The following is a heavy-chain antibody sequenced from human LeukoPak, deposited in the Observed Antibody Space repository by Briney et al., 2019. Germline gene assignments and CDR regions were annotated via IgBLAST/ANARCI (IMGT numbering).Heavy chain of an antibody. J-gene: IGHJ6*02. CDR1: GGSISSYY. CDR3: ARDGCSSTSCYSDYCYGMDV. CDR2: ISYSGST. V-gene: IGHV4-59*01. D-gene: IGHD2-2*01. Sequence: SETLSLTCTVSGGSISSYYWSWIRQPPGKGLEWIACISYSGSTKYNPSLKSRVAISLDTSKRQFSLRLTSVTAADTAVYYCARDGCSSTSCYSDYCYGMDVWGQGTTVTVSS.